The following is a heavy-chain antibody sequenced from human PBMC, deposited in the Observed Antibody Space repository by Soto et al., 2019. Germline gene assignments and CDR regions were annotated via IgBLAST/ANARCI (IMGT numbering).Heavy chain of an antibody. V-gene: IGHV5-51*01. D-gene: IGHD3-3*01. CDR1: GYSFTSYW. Sequence: GESLKISCKGSGYSFTSYWIGWVRQMPGKGLEWMGIIYPGDSDTRYSPSFQGQVTISADKSISTAYLQWSSLKASDTAMYYCARQAPYDFWSGYLYYYYGMDVWGQGTTVTVS. CDR3: ARQAPYDFWSGYLYYYYGMDV. J-gene: IGHJ6*02. CDR2: IYPGDSDT.